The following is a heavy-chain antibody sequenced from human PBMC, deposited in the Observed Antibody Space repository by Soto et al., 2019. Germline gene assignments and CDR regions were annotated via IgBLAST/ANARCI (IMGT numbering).Heavy chain of an antibody. CDR3: AKDPRSSSPHYYYYYGMDV. D-gene: IGHD6-6*01. J-gene: IGHJ6*02. CDR1: GFTFSSYG. V-gene: IGHV3-30*18. Sequence: LRLSCAASGFTFSSYGMHWVRQAPGKGLEWVAVISYDGSNKYYADSVKGRFTISRDNSKNTLYLQMNSLRAEDTAVYYCAKDPRSSSPHYYYYYGMDVWGQGTTVTVSS. CDR2: ISYDGSNK.